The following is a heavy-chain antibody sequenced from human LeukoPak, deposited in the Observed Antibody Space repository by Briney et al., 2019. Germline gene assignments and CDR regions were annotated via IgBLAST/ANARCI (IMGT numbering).Heavy chain of an antibody. D-gene: IGHD3/OR15-3a*01. Sequence: PGGSLRLSCAASGFTFSSYWMSWVRQAPGKGLEWVANIKQDGSEKYYVDSVKGRFTISRDNAKNSLYLQMNSLRAEDTAVYYCARRTGYYDYYYYYYYMDAWGKGTTVTVS. CDR3: ARRTGYYDYYYYYYYMDA. J-gene: IGHJ6*03. V-gene: IGHV3-7*01. CDR2: IKQDGSEK. CDR1: GFTFSSYW.